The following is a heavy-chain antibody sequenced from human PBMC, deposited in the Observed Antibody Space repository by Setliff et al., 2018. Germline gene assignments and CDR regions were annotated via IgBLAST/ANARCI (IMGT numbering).Heavy chain of an antibody. Sequence: LSLTCSVAGGSMTDFFWHWIRQSPGKGLEWIGYIYTKGSINYNPSLRSRVTMSVDTSQNQFSLRLSSVTAADTAVYYCARGTTNLNYYYYMDVWGKGTTVTVSS. V-gene: IGHV4-4*08. CDR2: IYTKGSI. CDR3: ARGTTNLNYYYYMDV. J-gene: IGHJ6*03. CDR1: GGSMTDFF. D-gene: IGHD4-4*01.